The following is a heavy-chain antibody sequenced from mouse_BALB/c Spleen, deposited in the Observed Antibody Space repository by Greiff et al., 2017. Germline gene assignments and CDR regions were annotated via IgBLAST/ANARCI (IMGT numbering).Heavy chain of an antibody. Sequence: QVQLQQSGAELMKPGASVKISCKATGYTFSSYWIEWVKQRPGHGLEWIGEILPGSGSTNYNEKFKGKATFTADTSSNTAYMQLSSLTSEDSAVYYCARSDDYGGGFAYWGQGTLVTVSA. CDR1: GYTFSSYW. V-gene: IGHV1-9*01. CDR2: ILPGSGST. J-gene: IGHJ3*01. D-gene: IGHD2-4*01. CDR3: ARSDDYGGGFAY.